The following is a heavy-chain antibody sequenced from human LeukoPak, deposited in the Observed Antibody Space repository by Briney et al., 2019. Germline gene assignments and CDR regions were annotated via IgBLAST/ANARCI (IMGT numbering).Heavy chain of an antibody. CDR1: GFTFSSYS. J-gene: IGHJ1*01. CDR3: ARYSGYSSEPHYFQY. D-gene: IGHD3-22*01. CDR2: ISSSSSYI. Sequence: PGGSLRLSCAASGFTFSSYSMNWVRQAPGKGLEWVSSISSSSSYIYYADSLKGRFTISSDNAKNSLYLQMNSLRDEDTAVYYCARYSGYSSEPHYFQYWGQGTLVTVSS. V-gene: IGHV3-21*01.